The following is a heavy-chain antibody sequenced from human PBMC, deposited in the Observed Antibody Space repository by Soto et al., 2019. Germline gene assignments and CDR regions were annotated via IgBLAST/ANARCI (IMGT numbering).Heavy chain of an antibody. J-gene: IGHJ4*02. Sequence: QVQLVESGGGVVQPGGSLRLSCAASGFTFGRHGMHWVRQAPGKGLEWVAVIGSDGRRDSYADSVKGRFTISRDNGQNTLYLQMNSLRAEDTAVYYCERDDDYGDKGLDYWGQGTLVTVSS. CDR2: IGSDGRRD. D-gene: IGHD4-17*01. CDR3: ERDDDYGDKGLDY. V-gene: IGHV3-33*01. CDR1: GFTFGRHG.